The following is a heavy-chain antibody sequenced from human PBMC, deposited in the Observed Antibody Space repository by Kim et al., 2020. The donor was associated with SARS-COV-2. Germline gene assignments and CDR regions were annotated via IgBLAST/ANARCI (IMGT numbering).Heavy chain of an antibody. D-gene: IGHD7-27*01. Sequence: GGSLRLSCAASGFTFSRSWMHWVRQAPGKGLVWVSRINSDGSSTSYADSVKARFTISRDNAKNTLYLQMNSLRAEDPAVYYCARGGHLGADYWGAQLYYFDYWGQGTLVTVSS. CDR3: ARGGHLGADYWGAQLYYFDY. J-gene: IGHJ4*02. V-gene: IGHV3-74*01. CDR2: INSDGSST. CDR1: GFTFSRSW.